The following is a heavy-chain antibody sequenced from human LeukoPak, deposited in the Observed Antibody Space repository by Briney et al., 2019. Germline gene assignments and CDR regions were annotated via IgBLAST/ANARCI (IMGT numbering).Heavy chain of an antibody. CDR3: ARERESRGASALDP. CDR1: GYTFSDYY. CDR2: IHRDSGGT. Sequence: ASVNVPCKASGYTFSDYYMHWVRQAPGQGLEWMGWIHRDSGGTKYAQKFQGRLPITRDTSISTAYMELSRLASDDTAMYWCARERESRGASALDPWGQGTLVTVSS. D-gene: IGHD4/OR15-4a*01. V-gene: IGHV1-2*02. J-gene: IGHJ5*02.